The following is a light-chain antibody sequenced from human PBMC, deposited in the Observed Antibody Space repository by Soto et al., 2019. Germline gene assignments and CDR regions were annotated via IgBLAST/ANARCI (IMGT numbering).Light chain of an antibody. J-gene: IGKJ1*01. V-gene: IGKV1-39*01. Sequence: IQMTHSPASLSASLGDIVTITFRASHSINSYVNWYQQKPGKAHKVLIYGVFSLQNGVQSRFIGSGSGTDFTLTISSLQPEDFATYYCQQSYSVPRTFGQGTKVDIK. CDR2: GVF. CDR3: QQSYSVPRT. CDR1: HSINSY.